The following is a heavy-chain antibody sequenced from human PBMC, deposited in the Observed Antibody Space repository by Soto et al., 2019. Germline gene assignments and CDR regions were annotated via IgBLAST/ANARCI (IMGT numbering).Heavy chain of an antibody. CDR2: ISSSGKTI. CDR3: ARDPEKYSGSDLGIDY. Sequence: GGSLRLSFAASGFTFPNFELNWFRKAPGKGLEWISYISSSGKTISYADSVKGRFTISRDNAKNSLYLQMNSLRAEDTAVYYCARDPEKYSGSDLGIDYWGQGTLVTVSS. D-gene: IGHD5-12*01. J-gene: IGHJ4*02. CDR1: GFTFPNFE. V-gene: IGHV3-48*03.